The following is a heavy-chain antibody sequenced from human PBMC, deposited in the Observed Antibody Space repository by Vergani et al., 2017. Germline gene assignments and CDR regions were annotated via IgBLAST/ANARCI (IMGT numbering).Heavy chain of an antibody. CDR1: GGTFSSYP. V-gene: IGHV1-69*06. D-gene: IGHD3-22*01. Sequence: QVQLVQSGAEVKKPGSSVKVSCKASGGTFSSYPISWVRQAPGQGLEWMGGIIPVFGTANNAQKFQGRVTMTRNTSISTAYMELSSLRSEDTAVYYCARGPTYYYDSSGYSFDYWGQGTLVTVSS. CDR2: IIPVFGTA. CDR3: ARGPTYYYDSSGYSFDY. J-gene: IGHJ4*02.